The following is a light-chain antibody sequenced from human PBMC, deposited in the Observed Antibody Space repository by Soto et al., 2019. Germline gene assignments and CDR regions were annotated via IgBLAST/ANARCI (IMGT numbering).Light chain of an antibody. V-gene: IGKV3-11*01. CDR1: QNVSGY. CDR2: DAS. Sequence: EIVLTQSPATLSLSPGETATLSCRASQNVSGYLAWYQQKPAQAPRLLIYDASNRATGIPARFSGSGSATDFTLTISSLEPEDFAVYYCQQRSNWLFTFGPGTKVDIK. J-gene: IGKJ3*01. CDR3: QQRSNWLFT.